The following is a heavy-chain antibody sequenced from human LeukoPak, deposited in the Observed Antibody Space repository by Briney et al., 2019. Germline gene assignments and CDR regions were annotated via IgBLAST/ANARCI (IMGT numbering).Heavy chain of an antibody. J-gene: IGHJ4*02. D-gene: IGHD1-1*01. V-gene: IGHV3-74*01. CDR3: LRGELTPGVGY. Sequence: GGSLRLSCVASGFTFDDYWMHWVRQLPGKGLGWISDINTDGSRTRYANSVRGRFTISRDNAKNTVYLQMNSLSADDTGIFYCLRGELTPGVGYWGQGTLVTVSS. CDR1: GFTFDDYW. CDR2: INTDGSRT.